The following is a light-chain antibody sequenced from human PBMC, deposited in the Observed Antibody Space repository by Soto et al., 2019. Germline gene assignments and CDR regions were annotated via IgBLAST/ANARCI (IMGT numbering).Light chain of an antibody. V-gene: IGLV2-14*01. CDR1: SSDVGGYNY. J-gene: IGLJ1*01. CDR2: DVS. CDR3: SSYTSSSTYYG. Sequence: QSVLTQPASVSGSPGQSITISCTGTSSDVGGYNYVSWYQQHPGKAPKLVIYDVSNRPSGVSDRFSGAKSGNTASLTISGLECEDEADYYCSSYTSSSTYYGLGNGTKVTVL.